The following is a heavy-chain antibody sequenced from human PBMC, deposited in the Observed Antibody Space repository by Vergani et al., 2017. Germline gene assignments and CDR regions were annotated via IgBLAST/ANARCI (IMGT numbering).Heavy chain of an antibody. V-gene: IGHV1-2*04. CDR2: INPNSGGT. CDR3: ARGQDIVVVPAAMHKPFDL. D-gene: IGHD2-2*01. Sequence: QVQLVQSGAEVKKPGASVKVSCKASGYTFTGYYMHWVRQAPGQGLEWMGWINPNSGGTNYAQKFQGWVTMTRDTSISTAYMELSRLRSDDTAVYYCARGQDIVVVPAAMHKPFDLWGRGTLVTVSS. J-gene: IGHJ2*01. CDR1: GYTFTGYY.